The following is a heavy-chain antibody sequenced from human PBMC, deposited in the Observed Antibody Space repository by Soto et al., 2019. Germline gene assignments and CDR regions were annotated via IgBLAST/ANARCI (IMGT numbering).Heavy chain of an antibody. Sequence: EAQLLESGGELIQPGGSLRLSCAAAGFTYSSHGMSWVRQAPGKGLEWIAGLSRGGGSTYYADSVKGRFTISRGKSKNTLDLIMNRLRVDDTVLYYCASDGQYRTDGFDIWGQGTTVNVSS. V-gene: IGHV3-23*01. CDR3: ASDGQYRTDGFDI. CDR2: LSRGGGST. D-gene: IGHD5-12*01. CDR1: GFTYSSHG. J-gene: IGHJ3*02.